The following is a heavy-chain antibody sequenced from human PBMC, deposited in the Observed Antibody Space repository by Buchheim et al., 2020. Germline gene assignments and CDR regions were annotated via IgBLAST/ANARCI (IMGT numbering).Heavy chain of an antibody. Sequence: EVQLVESGGGLVQPGGSLRLSCAASGFTFSSYWMSWVRQAPGKGLEWVANIKQDGSEKYYVDSVKGRFTISRDNAKNSLYLQMNSMRAEDTAVYYCARDSGVLRFLEWLRAANYYGMDVWGQGTT. CDR3: ARDSGVLRFLEWLRAANYYGMDV. V-gene: IGHV3-7*04. CDR1: GFTFSSYW. J-gene: IGHJ6*02. D-gene: IGHD3-3*01. CDR2: IKQDGSEK.